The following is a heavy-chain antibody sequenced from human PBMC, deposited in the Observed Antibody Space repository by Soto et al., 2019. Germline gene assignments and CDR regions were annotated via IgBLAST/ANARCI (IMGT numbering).Heavy chain of an antibody. CDR1: GGYYRSYT. CDR3: ARESVGHYTLLDY. D-gene: IGHD4-17*01. CDR2: VIPILGVV. Sequence: QVQVVQSGAEVKKPGSSVKVSCKASGGYYRSYTITWVRQAPGQGLEWMGRVIPILGVVNYAQKFQGKVTFTADKSTSTAYMELSSLRSDDTAVYYFARESVGHYTLLDYWGQGTLVTVSS. V-gene: IGHV1-69*08. J-gene: IGHJ4*01.